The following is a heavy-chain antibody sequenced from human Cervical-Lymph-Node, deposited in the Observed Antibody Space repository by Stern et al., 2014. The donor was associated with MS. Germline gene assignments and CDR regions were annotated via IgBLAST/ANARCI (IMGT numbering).Heavy chain of an antibody. CDR1: GFTFSSYG. CDR3: ARDYEDTSMLFDH. J-gene: IGHJ4*02. CDR2: ISYDGNHK. Sequence: QVQLVQSGGAVVQPGRSLRLSCAASGFTFSSYGMHLVRQAPGKGLELVTVISYDGNHKYYAASVKGRFTISRDNFKNTLHLQMISVTTDDTAIYYCARDYEDTSMLFDHWGQGTLVTVSS. D-gene: IGHD2-8*01. V-gene: IGHV3-30*03.